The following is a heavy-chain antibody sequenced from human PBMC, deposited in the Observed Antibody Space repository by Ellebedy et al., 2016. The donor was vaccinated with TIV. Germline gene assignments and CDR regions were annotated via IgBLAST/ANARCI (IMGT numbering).Heavy chain of an antibody. Sequence: SETLSLTCGVSGGSISSGDYSWNWIRQPPGKGLEWIGKVYHSGTTGYTSSLKSRVIISLDSSENQFSLKLSSVTVADTAVYYCARDGYTSGSHDGFDIWGQGTVVTVSS. V-gene: IGHV4-30-2*01. J-gene: IGHJ3*02. CDR2: VYHSGTT. D-gene: IGHD6-19*01. CDR3: ARDGYTSGSHDGFDI. CDR1: GGSISSGDYS.